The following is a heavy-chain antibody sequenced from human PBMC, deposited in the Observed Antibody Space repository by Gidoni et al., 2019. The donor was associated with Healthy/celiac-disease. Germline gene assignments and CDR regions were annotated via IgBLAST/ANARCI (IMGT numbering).Heavy chain of an antibody. D-gene: IGHD3-22*01. CDR1: GFTFSSYI. CDR2: RSSSSSYI. Sequence: EVQLVESGGGLVKPGGSLRLSRAASGFTFSSYIMNWVRQAPGKGLAWVSSRSSSSSYIYYEDSVKSRFTITRDNAKNSLYLQMNSLRAEDTAVYYCARFFHDYYDSSGYQYYFDYWGQGTLVTVSS. J-gene: IGHJ4*02. V-gene: IGHV3-21*01. CDR3: ARFFHDYYDSSGYQYYFDY.